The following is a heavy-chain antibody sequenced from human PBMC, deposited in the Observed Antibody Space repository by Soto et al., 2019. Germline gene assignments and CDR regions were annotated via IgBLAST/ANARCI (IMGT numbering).Heavy chain of an antibody. D-gene: IGHD2-2*01. CDR3: VRASMPKAHFDS. CDR2: MHTSGST. V-gene: IGHV4-4*07. Sequence: SETLSLTCTFSWGSIIGYYWSWIRQSAGMGLEWIGRMHTSGSTNYNPSLKSRVTFSVDMSKNQISLKLTSVTAADTALYYCVRASMPKAHFDSWGQGTLVTVSS. J-gene: IGHJ4*02. CDR1: WGSIIGYY.